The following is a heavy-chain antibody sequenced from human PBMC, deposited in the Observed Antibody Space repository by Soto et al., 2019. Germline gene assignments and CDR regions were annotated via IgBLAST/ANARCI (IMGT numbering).Heavy chain of an antibody. CDR1: GFTFSSYG. V-gene: IGHV3-33*01. CDR2: IWYDGSNK. Sequence: GGSLRLSCAASGFTFSSYGMHWVRQAPGKGLEWGAVIWYDGSNKYYADSVKGRFTISRDNSKNTLYLQMNSLRAEDTAVYSCATDSPLSSNAFYIWGQGTMVTVSS. CDR3: ATDSPLSSNAFYI. D-gene: IGHD6-6*01. J-gene: IGHJ3*02.